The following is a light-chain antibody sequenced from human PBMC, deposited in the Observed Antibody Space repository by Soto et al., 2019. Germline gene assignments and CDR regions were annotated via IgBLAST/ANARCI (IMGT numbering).Light chain of an antibody. CDR3: QQYNTWPRT. CDR1: QGVSSN. J-gene: IGKJ1*01. V-gene: IGKV3-15*01. Sequence: ETVMTQSPATLSVSPGEGATLSCRASQGVSSNLAWYQQKPGQAPRLLIYGASTRATGIPARFSGSGSGTEFTLTISSLQSEEFAFYYCQQYNTWPRTFGQGTKVEIK. CDR2: GAS.